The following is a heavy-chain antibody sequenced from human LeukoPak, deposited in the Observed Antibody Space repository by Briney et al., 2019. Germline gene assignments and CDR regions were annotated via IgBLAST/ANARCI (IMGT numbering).Heavy chain of an antibody. J-gene: IGHJ4*02. CDR2: IYYSGST. CDR3: ARERENYDSSGNFPLFDY. Sequence: PSETLSLTCTVSGGSISSGDYYWSWIRQPPGKGLEGIGDIYYSGSTYYNPSLKSRVTISVDTSKNQFSLKLSSVTAADTAVYYCARERENYDSSGNFPLFDYGGQGTLVTVSS. D-gene: IGHD3-22*01. CDR1: GGSISSGDYY. V-gene: IGHV4-30-4*08.